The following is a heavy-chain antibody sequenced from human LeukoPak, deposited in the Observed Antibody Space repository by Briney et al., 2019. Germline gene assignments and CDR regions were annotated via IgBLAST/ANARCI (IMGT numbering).Heavy chain of an antibody. CDR2: IYTSGST. V-gene: IGHV4-4*07. CDR3: ARDLFSSSWYLLQ. Sequence: PSETLSLTCTVSGGSISSYYWSWIRRPAGKGLEWIGRIYTSGSTNYNPSLKSRVTMSVDTSKNQFSLKLSSVTAADTAVYYCARDLFSSSWYLLQWGQGTLVTVSS. J-gene: IGHJ4*02. CDR1: GGSISSYY. D-gene: IGHD6-13*01.